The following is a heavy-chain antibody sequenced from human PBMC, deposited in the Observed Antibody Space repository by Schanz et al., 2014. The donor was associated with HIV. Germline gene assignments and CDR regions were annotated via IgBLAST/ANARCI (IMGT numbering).Heavy chain of an antibody. CDR3: ARRSSDGGYYDN. Sequence: QVQLVESGGGVVQPGRSLRLSCAASGFTFSSYGMHWVRQAPGKGLEWVAIIWFDGSNKYYADSVKGRFTISRDKSKNTLYLQMNSLRDEDTAVYYCARRSSDGGYYDNWGQGTLVTVSS. CDR2: IWFDGSNK. D-gene: IGHD2-15*01. V-gene: IGHV3-33*08. CDR1: GFTFSSYG. J-gene: IGHJ4*02.